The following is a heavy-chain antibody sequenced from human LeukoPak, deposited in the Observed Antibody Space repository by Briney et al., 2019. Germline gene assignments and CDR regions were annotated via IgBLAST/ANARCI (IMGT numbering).Heavy chain of an antibody. V-gene: IGHV3-30-3*01. CDR2: ISYDGSNK. D-gene: IGHD2-2*01. CDR3: ARAFGCSGTSCHARWGYYYYAMDV. CDR1: GFTFSSYA. Sequence: GGSLRLSCAASGFTFSSYAMHWVRQAPGKGLEWVAVISYDGSNKYYADSVKGRFTISRDNSKNTVYLQMSSLRAEDTAMYYCARAFGCSGTSCHARWGYYYYAMDVWGQGTTVTVSS. J-gene: IGHJ6*02.